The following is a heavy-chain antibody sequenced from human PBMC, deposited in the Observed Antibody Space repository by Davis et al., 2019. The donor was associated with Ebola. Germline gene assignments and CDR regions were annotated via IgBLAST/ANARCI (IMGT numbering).Heavy chain of an antibody. V-gene: IGHV1-18*01. J-gene: IGHJ6*02. CDR2: ISGYNGKT. Sequence: ASVKVSCKASGYTFTSYGISWVRQAPGQGLDGVGWISGYNGKTDYAQKFQGRVSMTTDRSTSTAYMELRSLRSDDTAVYYCVRRAVVGWYGMDVWGQGTTVTVSS. D-gene: IGHD2-2*01. CDR1: GYTFTSYG. CDR3: VRRAVVGWYGMDV.